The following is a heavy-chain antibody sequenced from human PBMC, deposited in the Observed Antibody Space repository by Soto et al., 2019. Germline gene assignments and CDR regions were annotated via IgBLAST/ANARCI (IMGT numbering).Heavy chain of an antibody. CDR2: ISGSGGST. CDR1: GSTCSSYG. J-gene: IGHJ4*02. D-gene: IGHD6-13*01. CDR3: AKDTRSSH. Sequence: GGSLRLSCGASGSTCSSYGMSWVRQAPGKGLEWVSAISGSGGSTYYADSVKGRFTISRDNSKNTLYLQMNSLRAEDTAVYYCAKDTRSSHWGQGTLVTVSS. V-gene: IGHV3-23*01.